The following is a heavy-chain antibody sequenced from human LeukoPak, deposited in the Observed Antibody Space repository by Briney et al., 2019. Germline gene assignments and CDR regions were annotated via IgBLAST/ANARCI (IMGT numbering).Heavy chain of an antibody. D-gene: IGHD3-9*01. J-gene: IGHJ4*02. CDR2: ISGGST. CDR1: GFTVSSNE. V-gene: IGHV3-38-3*01. CDR3: AKGLHYNILTGFRREYYFDS. Sequence: GGSLRLSCAASGFTVSSNEMSWVRQAPGKGLEWVSSISGGSTYYADSRKGRFTISRDNSKNTLYLQMNSLRAEDTAIYYCAKGLHYNILTGFRREYYFDSWGQGTLVTVSS.